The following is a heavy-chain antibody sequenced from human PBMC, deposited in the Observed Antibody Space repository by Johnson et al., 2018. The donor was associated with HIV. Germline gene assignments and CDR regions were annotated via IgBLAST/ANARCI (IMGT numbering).Heavy chain of an antibody. CDR3: AKGRSGTTASIDAFDI. J-gene: IGHJ3*02. V-gene: IGHV3-30*02. CDR2: ISYDGSNK. Sequence: QVQLVESGGGVVQPGRSLRLSCAASGFTFNSYGMHWVRQAPGKGLEWVAFISYDGSNKYYADSVKGRFTISRDNSKNTLYLQMKSLRAEDTAVYYCAKGRSGTTASIDAFDIWGQGTMVTVSS. CDR1: GFTFNSYG. D-gene: IGHD1-7*01.